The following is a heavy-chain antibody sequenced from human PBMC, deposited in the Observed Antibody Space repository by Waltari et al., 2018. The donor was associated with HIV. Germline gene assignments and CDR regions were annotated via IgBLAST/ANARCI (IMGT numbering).Heavy chain of an antibody. V-gene: IGHV4-34*01. D-gene: IGHD5-18*01. Sequence: QVQLQQWGAGLLKPSETLSLTCAVYGGSFSGSYWSWLRQPPGTGLEWIGEINHSGSTNYNPSLKSRVTISVDTSKNQFSLKLSSVTAADTAVYYCASTGRGYSYGPGPSRAFDIWGQGTMVTVSS. CDR2: INHSGST. CDR3: ASTGRGYSYGPGPSRAFDI. J-gene: IGHJ3*02. CDR1: GGSFSGSY.